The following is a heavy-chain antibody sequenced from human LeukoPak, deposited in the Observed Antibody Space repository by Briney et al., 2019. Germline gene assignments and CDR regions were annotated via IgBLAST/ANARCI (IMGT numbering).Heavy chain of an antibody. CDR1: GGSISSGGYY. Sequence: SQTLSLTCTVSGGSISSGGYYWSWIRQHPGKGLEWIGYIYYSGSTYYNPSLKSRVTTSVDTSKNQFSLKLSAVTAADTAVYYCAREIYDILTGYPYYFDYWGQGTLVTVSS. J-gene: IGHJ4*02. CDR2: IYYSGST. V-gene: IGHV4-31*03. CDR3: AREIYDILTGYPYYFDY. D-gene: IGHD3-9*01.